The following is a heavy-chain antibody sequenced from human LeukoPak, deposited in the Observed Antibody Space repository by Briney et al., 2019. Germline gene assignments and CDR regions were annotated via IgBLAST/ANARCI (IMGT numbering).Heavy chain of an antibody. D-gene: IGHD6-13*01. Sequence: GGSLRLSCAASGFTFSTYSMSWVRQAPGKGLKWVSYISSTSSIIYYADSVKGRFTIYRDNAKSSLYLQMNSLRAEDTAVYYCARSRPGTEAGQPNFDYWGQGTLVTVSS. V-gene: IGHV3-48*01. J-gene: IGHJ4*02. CDR3: ARSRPGTEAGQPNFDY. CDR2: ISSTSSII. CDR1: GFTFSTYS.